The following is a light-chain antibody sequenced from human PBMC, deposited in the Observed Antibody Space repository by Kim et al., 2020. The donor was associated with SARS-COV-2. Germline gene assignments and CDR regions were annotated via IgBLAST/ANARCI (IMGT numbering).Light chain of an antibody. J-gene: IGKJ1*01. CDR2: MAS. Sequence: SASVGDRVTITCRASRNIDTYLAWYQQKPGKAPKLLIYMASNLKSGVPSTFSGSGSGTEFTLIISNLQPDDFATYYCQQYRTYPWTFGQGTKLEIK. CDR3: QQYRTYPWT. CDR1: RNIDTY. V-gene: IGKV1-5*03.